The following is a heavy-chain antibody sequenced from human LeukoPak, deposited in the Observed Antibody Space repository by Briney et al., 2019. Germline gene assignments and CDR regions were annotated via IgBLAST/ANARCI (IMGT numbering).Heavy chain of an antibody. J-gene: IGHJ4*02. CDR3: ARVGYYDILTAFNPHHYPYYFDY. Sequence: SETLSLTCTVSGDSINSGDYYWSWIRQPPGKGLEWIGFIYYSGSTYYKPSLKSRVTISIDTSKNQFSLKLSSVTAADTAVYYCARVGYYDILTAFNPHHYPYYFDYWGQGTLVTVSS. D-gene: IGHD3-9*01. CDR1: GDSINSGDYY. CDR2: IYYSGST. V-gene: IGHV4-30-4*01.